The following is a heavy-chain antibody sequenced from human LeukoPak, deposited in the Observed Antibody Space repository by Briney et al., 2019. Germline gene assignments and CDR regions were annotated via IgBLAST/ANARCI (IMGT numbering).Heavy chain of an antibody. CDR3: ARLTYDSRRGSKFNWFDP. CDR1: GASIGSSSYY. V-gene: IGHV4-39*01. Sequence: SETLSLTCTVSGASIGSSSYYWGWIRQPPGKGLERIGSIYYSGSTYYNPSLKSRVTISGDTPKNQHHPKPNPPTDAHQGVYYCARLTYDSRRGSKFNWFDPWGQGTLVTVSS. CDR2: IYYSGST. J-gene: IGHJ5*02. D-gene: IGHD3-16*01.